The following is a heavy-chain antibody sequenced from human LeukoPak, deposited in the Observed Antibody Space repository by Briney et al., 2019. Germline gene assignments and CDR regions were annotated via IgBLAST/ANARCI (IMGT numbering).Heavy chain of an antibody. V-gene: IGHV3-23*01. D-gene: IGHD4-23*01. CDR3: AKDPWPHRWPSAPGY. Sequence: PGGSLRLSCAASGFTFSSYAMSWVRQAPGKGLEWVSAISGSGGSTYYADSVKGRFTISRDNSKNTLYLQMSSLRAEDTAVYYCAKDPWPHRWPSAPGYWGQGTLVTVSS. CDR1: GFTFSSYA. J-gene: IGHJ4*02. CDR2: ISGSGGST.